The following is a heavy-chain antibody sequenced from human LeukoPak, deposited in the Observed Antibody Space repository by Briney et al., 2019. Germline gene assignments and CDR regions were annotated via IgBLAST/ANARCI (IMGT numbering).Heavy chain of an antibody. Sequence: SETLSLTCAVYGGSFSGYYWSWIRQPPGKGLEWIGEINHSGSTNYNPSLKSRVTISVDTSKNQFSLKLSSVTAADTAVYYCAGVGGAFDIWGQGTMVTVSS. J-gene: IGHJ3*02. CDR1: GGSFSGYY. D-gene: IGHD1-26*01. V-gene: IGHV4-34*01. CDR3: AGVGGAFDI. CDR2: INHSGST.